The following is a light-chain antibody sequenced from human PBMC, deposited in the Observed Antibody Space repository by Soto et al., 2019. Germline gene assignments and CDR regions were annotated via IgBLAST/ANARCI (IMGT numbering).Light chain of an antibody. V-gene: IGKV3-15*01. J-gene: IGKJ5*01. CDR1: QSIGSN. CDR2: GAS. CDR3: QQYDDWPPIT. Sequence: EMVMTQSPATLSVSPGARATLSCRASQSIGSNVAWYQQRPGQVPRLLIYGASTRATGIPDRFSASGSGTEFTLTITGLQSEDSAIYHCQQYDDWPPITFGQGTRLEIK.